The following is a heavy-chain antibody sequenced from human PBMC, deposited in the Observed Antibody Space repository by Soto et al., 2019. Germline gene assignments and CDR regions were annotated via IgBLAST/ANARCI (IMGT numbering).Heavy chain of an antibody. D-gene: IGHD3-9*01. CDR2: IYYRVNA. Sequence: HLQLQESGPGLVKPSETLSLMCSVSDDSINSDKFYWGWIRQPPGKGLEWIGSIYYRVNAYYNPSLQTRVTISLDKSKSQFSLKLNSVTAADSAVYFCARLEGLATISYYFDFWGPGALVTVSS. CDR3: ARLEGLATISYYFDF. J-gene: IGHJ4*02. V-gene: IGHV4-39*01. CDR1: DDSINSDKFY.